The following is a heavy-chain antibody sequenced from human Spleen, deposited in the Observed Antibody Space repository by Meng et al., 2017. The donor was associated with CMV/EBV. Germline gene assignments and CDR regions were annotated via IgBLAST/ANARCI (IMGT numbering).Heavy chain of an antibody. CDR1: GGSISSNSYY. J-gene: IGHJ4*02. CDR3: ARAYYSGSGSSYYFDY. Sequence: SETLSLTCTVSGGSISSNSYYWGWIRQPPGKGLEWIGSIYYSGSTYYNPSLKSRVTISVDTSKKQFSLKLTSVTAADTAVYYCARAYYSGSGSSYYFDYWGQGTLVTVSS. CDR2: IYYSGST. V-gene: IGHV4-39*07. D-gene: IGHD3-10*01.